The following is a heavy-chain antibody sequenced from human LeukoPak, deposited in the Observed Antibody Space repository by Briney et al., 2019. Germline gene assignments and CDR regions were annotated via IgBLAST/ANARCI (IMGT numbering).Heavy chain of an antibody. CDR3: ARDSSVERAFDI. Sequence: SETLSLTCTVSGGSISSYYWSWIRQPPGEGLEWIGYIYYSGSTNYNPSLKSRVTISVDTSKNQFSLKLSSVTAADTAVYYCARDSSVERAFDIWGQGTMVTVSS. CDR1: GGSISSYY. CDR2: IYYSGST. J-gene: IGHJ3*02. V-gene: IGHV4-59*01. D-gene: IGHD6-19*01.